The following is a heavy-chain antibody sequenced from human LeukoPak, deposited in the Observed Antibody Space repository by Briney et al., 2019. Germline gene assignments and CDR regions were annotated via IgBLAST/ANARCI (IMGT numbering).Heavy chain of an antibody. Sequence: GGSLRLSCAASGFTFSSYAMHWVRQAPGKGLEWVAVISYDGSNKYYADSVKGRFTISRDNSKNTLYLQMNSLRAEDTAVYYCTSRCSSSCPWGTFDYWGQGTLVTVSS. CDR2: ISYDGSNK. J-gene: IGHJ4*02. CDR1: GFTFSSYA. V-gene: IGHV3-30-3*01. D-gene: IGHD6-13*01. CDR3: TSRCSSSCPWGTFDY.